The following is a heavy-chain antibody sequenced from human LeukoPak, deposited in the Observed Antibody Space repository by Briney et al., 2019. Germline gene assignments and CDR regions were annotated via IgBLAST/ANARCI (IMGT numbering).Heavy chain of an antibody. V-gene: IGHV4-31*03. D-gene: IGHD1-1*01. CDR3: ARGRVRPPYYFDY. Sequence: SETLSLTCTVSGGSISSGGYYWRWIRQHPGKGLEWIGYIYYSGSTYYNPSLKSRVTISVDTSKNQFSLKLSSVTAADTAVYYCARGRVRPPYYFDYWGQGTLVTVSS. J-gene: IGHJ4*02. CDR1: GGSISSGGYY. CDR2: IYYSGST.